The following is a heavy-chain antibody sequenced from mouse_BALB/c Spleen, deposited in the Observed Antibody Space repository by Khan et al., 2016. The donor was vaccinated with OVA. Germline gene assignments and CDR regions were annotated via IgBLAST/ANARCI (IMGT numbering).Heavy chain of an antibody. D-gene: IGHD1-1*01. Sequence: EVELVESGGDVVKPGGSLKLSCAASGFTFSTYGMSWVRQTPDKRLEWVATVSTGGHYTYYTDTVKGRFTISRDNDKSTLYLQMNSLKSEDTAMFYCARLAYYYDSEGFAYWGQGTLVTVSA. CDR1: GFTFSTYG. J-gene: IGHJ3*01. V-gene: IGHV5-6*01. CDR2: VSTGGHYT. CDR3: ARLAYYYDSEGFAY.